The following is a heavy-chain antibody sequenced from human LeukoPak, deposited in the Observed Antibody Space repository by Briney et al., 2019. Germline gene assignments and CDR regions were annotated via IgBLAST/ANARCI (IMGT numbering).Heavy chain of an antibody. CDR1: AFIFSGHW. J-gene: IGHJ5*02. D-gene: IGHD3-22*01. CDR2: ISGSGGST. CDR3: AKIVTYYYDSSGFGP. V-gene: IGHV3-23*01. Sequence: GGSLRLSCEGSAFIFSGHWMNWVRQTPGKGLEWVSAISGSGGSTYYADSVKGRFTISRDNSKNTLYLQMNSLRAEDTAVYYCAKIVTYYYDSSGFGPWGQGTLVTVSS.